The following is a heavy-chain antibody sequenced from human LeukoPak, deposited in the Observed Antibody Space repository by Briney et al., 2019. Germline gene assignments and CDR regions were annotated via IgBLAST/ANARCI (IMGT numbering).Heavy chain of an antibody. V-gene: IGHV1-46*01. D-gene: IGHD3-22*01. CDR3: ARRVGPYYDSSGYLDY. J-gene: IGHJ4*02. CDR2: INPTGGST. Sequence: ASVKVSCKASGYTFTSYYMHWVRQAPGQGLEWMGLINPTGGSTSYAQKFQGRVTMTRDMSTSTVYMELSSLRSEDTAVYYCARRVGPYYDSSGYLDYWGQGTLVTVSS. CDR1: GYTFTSYY.